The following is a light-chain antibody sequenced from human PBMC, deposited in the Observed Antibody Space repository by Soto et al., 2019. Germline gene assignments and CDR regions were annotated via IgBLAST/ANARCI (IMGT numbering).Light chain of an antibody. CDR3: QQYHTYST. V-gene: IGKV1-5*01. CDR2: DAS. CDR1: QSITRW. Sequence: DIPMTQSPSTLSTSVGDRVTITCRASQSITRWLAWYQQRPGEAPKLLISDASNLESGVPSRFSGSGSGTEFTLTISNLQPDDFATYYCQQYHTYSTFGQGTKVDI. J-gene: IGKJ1*01.